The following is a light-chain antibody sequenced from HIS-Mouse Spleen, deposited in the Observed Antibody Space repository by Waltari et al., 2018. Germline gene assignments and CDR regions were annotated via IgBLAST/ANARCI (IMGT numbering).Light chain of an antibody. V-gene: IGLV2-23*01. J-gene: IGLJ3*02. Sequence: QSALTQPAPVSGSPGQSITISCTGTSSDGGSYNLVSWYQQHPGKAPKPMIYEGSKRPSGVSNRFSGSKSGNTASLTISGLQAEDEADYYCCSYAGSSTWVFGGGTKLTVL. CDR1: SSDGGSYNL. CDR3: CSYAGSSTWV. CDR2: EGS.